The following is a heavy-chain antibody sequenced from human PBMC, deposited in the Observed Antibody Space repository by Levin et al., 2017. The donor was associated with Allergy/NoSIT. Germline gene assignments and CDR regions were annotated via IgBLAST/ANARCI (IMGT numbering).Heavy chain of an antibody. J-gene: IGHJ4*02. V-gene: IGHV3-33*06. D-gene: IGHD3-9*01. CDR3: AKDMGTGGLRYFDRLYDY. Sequence: GGSLRLSCAASGFSFSSYGMHWVRQAPGKGLEWVAVIWYDGSNKYYADSVKGRFTISRDNSKNTLFLQMNSLRAEDTAMYYCAKDMGTGGLRYFDRLYDYWGQGTLVTVSS. CDR2: IWYDGSNK. CDR1: GFSFSSYG.